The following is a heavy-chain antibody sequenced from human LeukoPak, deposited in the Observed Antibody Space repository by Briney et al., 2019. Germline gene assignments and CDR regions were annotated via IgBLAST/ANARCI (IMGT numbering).Heavy chain of an antibody. V-gene: IGHV3-30-3*01. Sequence: GRSLRLSCAASGFTFSSYAMHWVRQAPGKGLEWVAVISYDGSNKYYADSVKGRFTISRDNSKNTLYLQMNGLRAEDTAVYYCAREYDYVWGSYRWFDPWGQGTLVTVSS. CDR2: ISYDGSNK. J-gene: IGHJ5*02. CDR3: AREYDYVWGSYRWFDP. D-gene: IGHD3-16*02. CDR1: GFTFSSYA.